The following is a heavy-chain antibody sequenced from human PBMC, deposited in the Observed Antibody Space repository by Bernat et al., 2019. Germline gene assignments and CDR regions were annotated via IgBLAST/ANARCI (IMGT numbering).Heavy chain of an antibody. V-gene: IGHV3-53*04. D-gene: IGHD2-15*01. CDR3: ARLGSYCSGGSCYPYYFDY. CDR1: GFTVSSNY. J-gene: IGHJ4*02. Sequence: EVQLVESGGGLVQPGGSLGLSCAASGFTVSSNYMSWVRQAPGKGLEWVSVIYSGGSTYYADSVKGRFTISRHNSKNTLYLQMNSLRAEDTAVYYCARLGSYCSGGSCYPYYFDYWGQGTLVTVSS. CDR2: IYSGGST.